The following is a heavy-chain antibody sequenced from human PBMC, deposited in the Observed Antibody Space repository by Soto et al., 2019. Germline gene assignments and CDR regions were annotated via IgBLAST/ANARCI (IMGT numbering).Heavy chain of an antibody. J-gene: IGHJ4*02. CDR3: AGGSCWLSDY. V-gene: IGHV3-7*03. Sequence: EVQLVESGGGLVQPGGSLRLSCAASGFSISSYWMKWVRQAPGKGLEWVAIIRKDGSEKYYVDSVKGRFTISRDNAKNSLYLQMNSTRDDDTAVYYCAGGSCWLSDYWGRGTLVTVSS. CDR2: IRKDGSEK. CDR1: GFSISSYW. D-gene: IGHD6-19*01.